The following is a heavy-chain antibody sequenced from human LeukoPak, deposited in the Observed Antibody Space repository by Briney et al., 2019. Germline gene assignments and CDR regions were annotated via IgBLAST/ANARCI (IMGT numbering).Heavy chain of an antibody. Sequence: GASVKASCKASGYPFIYYYLHWVRQAPGQGLEWMGCINPNTGDTNSAQNFQGRVIMTRDTSITTAYMELSRLKSDDTALYYCASKGAGHCYDASCLGSFDLWGGGPGVAVSS. CDR3: ASKGAGHCYDASCLGSFDL. D-gene: IGHD2-15*01. CDR2: INPNTGDT. V-gene: IGHV1-2*02. J-gene: IGHJ3*01. CDR1: GYPFIYYY.